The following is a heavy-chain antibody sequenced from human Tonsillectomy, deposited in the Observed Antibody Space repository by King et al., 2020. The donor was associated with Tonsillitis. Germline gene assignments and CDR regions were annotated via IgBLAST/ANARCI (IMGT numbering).Heavy chain of an antibody. CDR1: GFTFSSYW. J-gene: IGHJ2*01. Sequence: VQLVESGGGLVQPGGSLRLSCAASGFTFSSYWMHWVRQAPGKGLVWVSRINGDGSSTEYAESVRGRFTISRDNAKNTLYLQMNSLRAGDTAVYYCARGTSSGYYWYFDLWGRGTLVTVSS. D-gene: IGHD6-19*01. V-gene: IGHV3-74*01. CDR2: INGDGSST. CDR3: ARGTSSGYYWYFDL.